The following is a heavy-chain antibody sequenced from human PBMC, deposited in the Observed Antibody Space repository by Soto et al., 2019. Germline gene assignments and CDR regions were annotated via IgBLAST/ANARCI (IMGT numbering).Heavy chain of an antibody. CDR2: INSDGSST. D-gene: IGHD3-10*01. CDR3: ASNYYYGSGSYYETTPYYYYYMDV. J-gene: IGHJ6*03. V-gene: IGHV3-74*01. Sequence: EVQLVESGGGLVQPGGSLRLSCAASGFTFSSYWMHWGRQAPGKGLVWVSRINSDGSSTSYADSVKGRFTISRDNAKNTLYLQMNSLRDEDTDVYYCASNYYYGSGSYYETTPYYYYYMDVWGKGTTVTVSS. CDR1: GFTFSSYW.